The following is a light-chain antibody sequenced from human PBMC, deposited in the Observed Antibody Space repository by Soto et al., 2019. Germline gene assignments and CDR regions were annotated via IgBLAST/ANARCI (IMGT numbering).Light chain of an antibody. CDR2: RNN. V-gene: IGLV1-47*01. CDR3: GGWDDSLSGPV. J-gene: IGLJ2*01. Sequence: QSVLTQPPSVSGAPGQRVTISCTGSSSNIGAGYAVHWYQHLPGTAPKLLIQRNNQRPSGVPARFSGSKSGTSASLAISGLRSEDEADYYCGGWDDSLSGPVFDGGTKLTVL. CDR1: SSNIGAGYA.